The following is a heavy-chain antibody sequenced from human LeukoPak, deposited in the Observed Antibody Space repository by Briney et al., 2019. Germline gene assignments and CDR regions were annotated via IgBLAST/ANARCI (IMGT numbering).Heavy chain of an antibody. CDR1: GFTFSNAW. CDR3: TTLTYDSSGYHNPPLDY. D-gene: IGHD3-22*01. CDR2: IKSKTDGGTT. Sequence: GGSLRLSCAASGFTFSNAWMSWVRQAPGKGLEWVGRIKSKTDGGTTDYAASVKGRFTISRDDSKNTLYLQMNSLKTEDTAVYYCTTLTYDSSGYHNPPLDYWGQGTLVTVSS. J-gene: IGHJ4*02. V-gene: IGHV3-15*01.